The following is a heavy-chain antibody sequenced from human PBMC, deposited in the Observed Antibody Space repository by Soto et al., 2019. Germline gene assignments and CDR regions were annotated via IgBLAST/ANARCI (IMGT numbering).Heavy chain of an antibody. CDR3: ARGKRYTNHX. J-gene: IGHJ4*02. Sequence: ASVKVSCKASGYTFSNHDINWVRQATGQGLEWMGWMSPNSGRTGYAQKFQGRVTMTRNTSISTAYMELSSLRSDDTAVYYCARGKRYTNHXWGQGTLVTVSX. CDR2: MSPNSGRT. D-gene: IGHD2-2*02. CDR1: GYTFSNHD. V-gene: IGHV1-8*01.